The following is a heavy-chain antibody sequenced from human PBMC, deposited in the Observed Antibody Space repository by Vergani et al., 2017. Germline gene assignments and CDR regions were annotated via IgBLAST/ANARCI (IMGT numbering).Heavy chain of an antibody. V-gene: IGHV3-23*01. CDR2: ISGSGGST. Sequence: EVQLLESGGGLVQPGGSLRLSCAASGFTFSSYAMSWVRQAPGKGLEWVSAISGSGGSTYYAESVKGRFTISRDNAKNSLYLQMNSLRAEDTAVYYCARAGVLGEYFDYWGQGTLVTVSS. D-gene: IGHD3-16*01. CDR3: ARAGVLGEYFDY. CDR1: GFTFSSYA. J-gene: IGHJ4*02.